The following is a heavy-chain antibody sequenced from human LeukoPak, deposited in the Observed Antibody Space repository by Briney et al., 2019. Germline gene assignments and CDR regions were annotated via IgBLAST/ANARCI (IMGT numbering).Heavy chain of an antibody. D-gene: IGHD2-15*01. CDR2: ISYDGSNK. CDR3: AVWGYCSGGSCSSLSYYYYYYMDV. V-gene: IGHV3-30*04. Sequence: GGSLRLSCAASGFTFSGYAMHWVRQAPGKGLEWVAVISYDGSNKYYADSVKGRFTISRDNSKNTLYLQMNSLRAEDTAVYYCAVWGYCSGGSCSSLSYYYYYYMDVWGKGTTVTVSS. CDR1: GFTFSGYA. J-gene: IGHJ6*03.